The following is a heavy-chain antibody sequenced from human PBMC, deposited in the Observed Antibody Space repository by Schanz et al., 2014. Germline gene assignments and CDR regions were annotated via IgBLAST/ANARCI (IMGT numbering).Heavy chain of an antibody. CDR3: ARDAADFYDILTEEDY. CDR2: ISAYNGNT. V-gene: IGHV1-18*01. J-gene: IGHJ4*02. Sequence: QVQLVQSGAEVKKPGASVKVSCKASGYTFTSYGISWVRQPPGQGLEWMGWISAYNGNTKYPQKLQGRVTMTTDTSTSTAYMELRSLRSDDTAVYYCARDAADFYDILTEEDYWGQGTLXTVSS. CDR1: GYTFTSYG. D-gene: IGHD3-9*01.